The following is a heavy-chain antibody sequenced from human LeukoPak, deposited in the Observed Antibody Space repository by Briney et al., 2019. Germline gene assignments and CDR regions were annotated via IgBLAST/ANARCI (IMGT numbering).Heavy chain of an antibody. CDR1: GYPFSGYY. J-gene: IGHJ6*04. Sequence: ASVKVSCKASGYPFSGYYMHWVRQAPGQGLEWMGWINPNSGGTKYAQKFQGRVTMTRDTSISTAYMELSRLRSDDTAIYYCVRGSIVAEMDVWGKGTTVTVSS. CDR2: INPNSGGT. D-gene: IGHD5-12*01. CDR3: VRGSIVAEMDV. V-gene: IGHV1-2*02.